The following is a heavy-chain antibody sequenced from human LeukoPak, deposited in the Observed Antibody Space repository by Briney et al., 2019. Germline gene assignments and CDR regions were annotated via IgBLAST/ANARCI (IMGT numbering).Heavy chain of an antibody. D-gene: IGHD6-13*01. CDR2: INQDGSEK. J-gene: IGHJ4*02. CDR3: ARDRVWTVLY. V-gene: IGHV3-7*01. Sequence: GGSLRLSCAASGFTFSGYWMSWVRQAPGKGLEWVANINQDGSEKYYVDSVKGRFTISRDNAKNSVYLQMNSLRAEDTAVYYCARDRVWTVLYWGQGTLVSVSS. CDR1: GFTFSGYW.